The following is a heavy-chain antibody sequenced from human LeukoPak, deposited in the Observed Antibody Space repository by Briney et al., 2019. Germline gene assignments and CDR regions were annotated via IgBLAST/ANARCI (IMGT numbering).Heavy chain of an antibody. CDR3: ARKENVYYYFDY. CDR1: GGSISSSTYC. D-gene: IGHD3-10*01. V-gene: IGHV4-39*01. Sequence: PSETLSLTCTVSGGSISSSTYCWSWVRQPPGKGLEWIGCMYHSGNTYYSSSLKGRVTISLDTPKNQFSLRLNSVTASDTAVYYCARKENVYYYFDYWGQGTLVTVSS. J-gene: IGHJ4*02. CDR2: MYHSGNT.